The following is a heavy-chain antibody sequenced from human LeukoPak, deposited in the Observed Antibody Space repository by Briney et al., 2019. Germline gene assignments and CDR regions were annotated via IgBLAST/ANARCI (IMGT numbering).Heavy chain of an antibody. CDR3: ARGGAYYYDSSGYMFDY. J-gene: IGHJ4*02. D-gene: IGHD3-22*01. Sequence: SGTLSLTCAVSGGSISSGGYSWSWIRQPPGKGLEWIGYIYHSGSTYYNPSLKSRVTISVDRSKNQFSLKLSSVTAADTAVYYCARGGAYYYDSSGYMFDYWGQGTLVTVSS. CDR1: GGSISSGGYS. V-gene: IGHV4-30-2*01. CDR2: IYHSGST.